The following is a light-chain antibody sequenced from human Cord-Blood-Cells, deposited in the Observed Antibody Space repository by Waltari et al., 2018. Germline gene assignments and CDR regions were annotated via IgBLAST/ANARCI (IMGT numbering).Light chain of an antibody. CDR2: EVS. CDR3: SSYTSSSTLV. J-gene: IGLJ3*02. Sequence: QSALTQPASVSWSPGQSTTISCTGPSSDVGGYNNVSWSQQHPGKAPNLMIDEVSNRPSGVSKRFSGSKSGNTASLTISGLQAEDEADYYCSSYTSSSTLVFGGGTKLTVL. V-gene: IGLV2-14*01. CDR1: SSDVGGYNN.